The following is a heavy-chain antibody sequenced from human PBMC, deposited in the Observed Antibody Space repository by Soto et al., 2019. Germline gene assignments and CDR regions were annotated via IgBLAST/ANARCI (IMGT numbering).Heavy chain of an antibody. D-gene: IGHD3-10*01. Sequence: SETLSLTCTVSGGSISSYYWSWIRQPPGKGLEWIGYIYYSGSTNYNPSLKSRVTISVDPSKTQFSLKLGSVTAADTAVYYCARGALWFGELSHYFFDYWGQGTLVTVSS. CDR2: IYYSGST. J-gene: IGHJ4*02. CDR3: ARGALWFGELSHYFFDY. V-gene: IGHV4-59*01. CDR1: GGSISSYY.